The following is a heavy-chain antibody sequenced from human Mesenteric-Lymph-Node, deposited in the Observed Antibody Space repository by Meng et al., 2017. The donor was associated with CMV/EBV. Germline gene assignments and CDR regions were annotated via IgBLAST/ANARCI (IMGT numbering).Heavy chain of an antibody. Sequence: CTAPGGPVSSGPYYWSWIRQPPGKGLEWVAYVYYTGNNNYNPSLKNRATISVDTSKNQFSLKLSSVTAADTAVYYCARDHYDSSGYYRKGVLDYWGQGTLVTVSS. CDR2: VYYTGNN. CDR1: GGPVSSGPYY. D-gene: IGHD3-22*01. CDR3: ARDHYDSSGYYRKGVLDY. V-gene: IGHV4-61*01. J-gene: IGHJ4*02.